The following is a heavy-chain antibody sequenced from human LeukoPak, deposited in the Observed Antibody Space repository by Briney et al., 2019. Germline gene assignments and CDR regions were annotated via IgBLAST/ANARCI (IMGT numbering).Heavy chain of an antibody. V-gene: IGHV4-61*02. J-gene: IGHJ6*03. Sequence: SQTLSLTCTVSGSSIGSGSYHWRWIRQPAGKGLEWIGRISTDGSTNYHPSLKSRVTMSVDTYKHQFSLKLNSVTAADTAIYYCAGVSRASANQNYYYYYMDGRGKATTVAVCS. CDR3: AGVSRASANQNYYYYYMDG. CDR2: ISTDGST. D-gene: IGHD1-14*01. CDR1: GSSIGSGSYH.